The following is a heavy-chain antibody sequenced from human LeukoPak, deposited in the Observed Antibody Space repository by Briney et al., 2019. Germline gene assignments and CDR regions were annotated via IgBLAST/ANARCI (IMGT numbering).Heavy chain of an antibody. CDR3: AKQYSYGSHFDY. CDR2: INPNSGGT. V-gene: IGHV1-2*02. Sequence: ASVKVSCKASGYTFTGYYMHWVRQAPGQGLEWMGWINPNSGGTNYAQKFQGRVTMTRDTSISTAYMELSRLRSDDTAVYYCAKQYSYGSHFDYWGQGTLVTVSS. J-gene: IGHJ4*02. D-gene: IGHD5-18*01. CDR1: GYTFTGYY.